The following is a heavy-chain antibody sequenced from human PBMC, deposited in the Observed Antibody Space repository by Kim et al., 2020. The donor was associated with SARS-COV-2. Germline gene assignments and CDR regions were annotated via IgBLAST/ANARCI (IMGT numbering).Heavy chain of an antibody. D-gene: IGHD4-4*01. CDR3: ARDMDPTVYDY. V-gene: IGHV1-3*01. J-gene: IGHJ4*02. Sequence: TQYSQKFQGRVTITRDTSANTAHMELRRLTTKDTAIYYCARDMDPTVYDYWGQGTLVTVSS. CDR2: T.